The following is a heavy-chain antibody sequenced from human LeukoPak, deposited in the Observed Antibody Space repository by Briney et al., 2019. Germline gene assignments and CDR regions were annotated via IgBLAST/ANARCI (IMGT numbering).Heavy chain of an antibody. CDR3: ARDGSGSPAQRYYYYMDV. CDR2: ISSSSSTI. J-gene: IGHJ6*03. Sequence: GGSLRLSCAASGFTFSSYSMNWVRQAPGKGLEWVSYISSSSSTIYYADSVKGRFTISRDNAKNSLYLQMNSLRAEDTAVYYCARDGSGSPAQRYYYYMDVWGKGTTVTVSS. D-gene: IGHD3-10*01. CDR1: GFTFSSYS. V-gene: IGHV3-48*01.